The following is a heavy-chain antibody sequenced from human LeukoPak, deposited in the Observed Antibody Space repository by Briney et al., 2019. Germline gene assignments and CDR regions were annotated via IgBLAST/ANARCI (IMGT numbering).Heavy chain of an antibody. CDR3: ARSNFWSGYYPSAFDI. Sequence: GGSLRLSCAASRFTVSSNYMSWVRQAPGKGLEWVSVIYSGGSTYYADSVKGRFTISRDNSKNTLYLQMNSLRAEDTAVYYCARSNFWSGYYPSAFDIWGQGTMVTVSS. J-gene: IGHJ3*02. V-gene: IGHV3-66*02. CDR1: RFTVSSNY. D-gene: IGHD3-3*01. CDR2: IYSGGST.